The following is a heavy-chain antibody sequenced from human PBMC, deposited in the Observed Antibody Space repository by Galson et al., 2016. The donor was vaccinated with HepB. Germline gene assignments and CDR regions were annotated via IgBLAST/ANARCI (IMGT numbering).Heavy chain of an antibody. Sequence: SLRLSCAASGFTLSDYSVNWVRQAPGKGLVWVSRINSDGTISNYADSVKGRFTISRDNAKNTLYLQMNSLRVEDTAVYYCGRDHSVVLTTAYNWFDPWGQGTLVTV. V-gene: IGHV3-74*01. CDR3: GRDHSVVLTTAYNWFDP. J-gene: IGHJ5*02. D-gene: IGHD4-23*01. CDR1: GFTLSDYS. CDR2: INSDGTIS.